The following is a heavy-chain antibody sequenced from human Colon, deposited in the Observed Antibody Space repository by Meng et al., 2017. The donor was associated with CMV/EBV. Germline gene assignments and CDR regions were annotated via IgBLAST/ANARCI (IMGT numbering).Heavy chain of an antibody. CDR3: ASLPSPRSVG. V-gene: IGHV3-7*03. J-gene: IGHJ4*02. CDR2: IKQVGSEK. D-gene: IGHD4-23*01. Sequence: GESLKISCAASGFSFSSYWMDWVRQAPGKGLEWVATIKQVGSEKYYVDSVEGRFTISRDNAKRSLYLQMNSLRAEDTAVYNYASLPSPRSVGWGQGTLVTVSS. CDR1: GFSFSSYW.